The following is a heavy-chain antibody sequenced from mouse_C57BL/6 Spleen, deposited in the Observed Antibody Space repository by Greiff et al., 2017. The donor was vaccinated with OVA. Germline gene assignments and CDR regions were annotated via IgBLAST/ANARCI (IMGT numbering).Heavy chain of an antibody. V-gene: IGHV1-53*01. D-gene: IGHD1-1*01. CDR2: INPSNGGT. J-gene: IGHJ4*01. CDR3: ARGGYYGEAMDY. CDR1: GYTFTSYW. Sequence: QVQLQQPGTELVKPGASVKLSCKASGYTFTSYWMHWVKQRPGQGLEWIGNINPSNGGTNYNEKLKGKATLTVDKSSSTAYMQLSGRTSEDFAVYDGARGGYYGEAMDYWGQGTSVTVSS.